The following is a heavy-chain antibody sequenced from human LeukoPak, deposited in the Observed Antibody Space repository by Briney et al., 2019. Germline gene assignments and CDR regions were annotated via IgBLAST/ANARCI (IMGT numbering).Heavy chain of an antibody. Sequence: QPGGSLRLSCAASGFTFSRDWMHWVRQIPGTGLVWVSRLGADGSGTRYADSVKGRFTISRDNAKNTVYLQMSSLRADDTAVYYCARDGFTGPRTAYLDHWGQGTLVTASS. J-gene: IGHJ4*01. V-gene: IGHV3-74*01. CDR1: GFTFSRDW. CDR3: ARDGFTGPRTAYLDH. D-gene: IGHD2-8*02. CDR2: LGADGSGT.